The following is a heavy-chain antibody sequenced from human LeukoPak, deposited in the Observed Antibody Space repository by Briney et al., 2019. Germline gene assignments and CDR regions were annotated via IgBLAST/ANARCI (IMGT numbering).Heavy chain of an antibody. D-gene: IGHD2-2*01. CDR2: IYSGGST. Sequence: PGGSLRLSCAASGFTVSSDYMSWVRQAPGKGLEWVSVIYSGGSTYYADSVKGRFTISRDNSKNTLYLQMNSLGAEDTAVYYCARGEYQLPQGNWGQGTLVTVSS. CDR3: ARGEYQLPQGN. V-gene: IGHV3-66*02. CDR1: GFTVSSDY. J-gene: IGHJ4*02.